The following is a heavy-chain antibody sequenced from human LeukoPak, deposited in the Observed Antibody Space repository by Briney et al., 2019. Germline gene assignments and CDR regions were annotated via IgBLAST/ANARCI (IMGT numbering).Heavy chain of an antibody. V-gene: IGHV3-23*01. Sequence: PGGSLSLSCAASGFTFSSYAMSWVRQAPGKGLEWVSVFSGSGGSTYYADSVKGRFTISRDNSKNTLYLQMDSLRAEDTAVYYCAKQGCSGGSCYFDYWGHGTLVTVSS. CDR1: GFTFSSYA. J-gene: IGHJ4*01. CDR2: FSGSGGST. CDR3: AKQGCSGGSCYFDY. D-gene: IGHD2-15*01.